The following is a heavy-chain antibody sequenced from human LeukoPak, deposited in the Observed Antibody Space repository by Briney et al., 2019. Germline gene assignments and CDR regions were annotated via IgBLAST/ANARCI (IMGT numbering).Heavy chain of an antibody. CDR3: ARLPSSGWYGDY. J-gene: IGHJ4*02. D-gene: IGHD6-19*01. CDR2: ISASGGST. CDR1: GFTFSSYV. V-gene: IGHV3-23*01. Sequence: GGSLRLSCAASGFTFSSYVMNWVRQAPGKGLEWVSTISASGGSTYYADSVKGRFTISRDNSKNTLYLQMNSLKAEDTAVYYCARLPSSGWYGDYWGPGTLVTVSS.